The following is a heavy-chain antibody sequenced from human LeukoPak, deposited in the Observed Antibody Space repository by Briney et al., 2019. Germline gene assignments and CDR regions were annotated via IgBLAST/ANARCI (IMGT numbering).Heavy chain of an antibody. Sequence: SETLSLTCTVSGGSISSYYWSWIRQPPGEGVEWIGYIYYSGSTNYNPSLKSRVTISVDTSKNQFSLKLSSVTAADTAVYYCARHLAANYYGSSYYYYYYGMDVWGQGTTVTVSS. CDR3: ARHLAANYYGSSYYYYYYGMDV. J-gene: IGHJ6*02. CDR2: IYYSGST. CDR1: GGSISSYY. D-gene: IGHD3-10*01. V-gene: IGHV4-59*08.